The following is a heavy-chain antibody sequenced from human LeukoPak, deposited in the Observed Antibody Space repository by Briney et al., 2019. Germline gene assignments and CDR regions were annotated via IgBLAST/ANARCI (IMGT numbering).Heavy chain of an antibody. V-gene: IGHV3-9*01. CDR2: ISWNTGTI. Sequence: GGSLRLSCAASGFTFDDYAMHWVRQAPGKGLEWVSGISWNTGTIGYADSVKGRFTISRDNAKNSLYLQMNSLRAEDTAVYYCARLVVYAGADYWGQGTLVTVSS. CDR1: GFTFDDYA. D-gene: IGHD2-8*02. J-gene: IGHJ4*02. CDR3: ARLVVYAGADY.